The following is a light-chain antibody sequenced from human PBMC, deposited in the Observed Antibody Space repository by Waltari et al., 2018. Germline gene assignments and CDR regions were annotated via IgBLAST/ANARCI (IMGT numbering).Light chain of an antibody. CDR1: QDISSS. J-gene: IGKJ3*01. Sequence: DIQLTQSPSFLSASVGDRVTITCRASQDISSSLAWYQQKPGQAPKLLIYAASTLQSGVPSRFSGSGSGTEFTLTISSLQPEDFVTYYCQQVNSYPLTFGPGTMLDVK. CDR3: QQVNSYPLT. V-gene: IGKV1-9*01. CDR2: AAS.